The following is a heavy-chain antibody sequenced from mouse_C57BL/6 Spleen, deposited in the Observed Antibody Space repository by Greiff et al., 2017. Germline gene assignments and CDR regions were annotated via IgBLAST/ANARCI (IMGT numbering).Heavy chain of an antibody. D-gene: IGHD1-1*01. Sequence: VQLKQPGAELVMPGASVKLSCKASGYTFTSYWMPWVKQRPGQGLEWIGEIDPSDSYTNYNEKLKGKSTLSVDKSSSTAYMQLSSLTSEDSAVYYCARSYNGSGPDYWGQGTTLTVSS. CDR1: GYTFTSYW. J-gene: IGHJ2*01. CDR3: ARSYNGSGPDY. CDR2: IDPSDSYT. V-gene: IGHV1-69*01.